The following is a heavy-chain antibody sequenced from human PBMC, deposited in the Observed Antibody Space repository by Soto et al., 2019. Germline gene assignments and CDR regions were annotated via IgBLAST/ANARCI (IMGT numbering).Heavy chain of an antibody. CDR2: MNPNSGNT. D-gene: IGHD6-13*01. Sequence: QVQLVQSGAEVKKPGASVKVSCKASGYTFTSYDINWVRQATGQGLEWMGWMNPNSGNTGYAQKFQGRVTMTRNTSISKTYMELSSLRSEDTAVYYCARGGAYRSPYSSSWYYYYYGMDVWGQGTTVTVSS. CDR1: GYTFTSYD. V-gene: IGHV1-8*01. J-gene: IGHJ6*02. CDR3: ARGGAYRSPYSSSWYYYYYGMDV.